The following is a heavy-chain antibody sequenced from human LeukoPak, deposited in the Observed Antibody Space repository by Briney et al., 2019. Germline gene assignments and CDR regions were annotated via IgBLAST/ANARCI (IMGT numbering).Heavy chain of an antibody. J-gene: IGHJ6*02. D-gene: IGHD1-26*01. CDR3: VREIMGSYGGHYYYGIDV. CDR2: IGTGCDT. Sequence: PGGSLRLSCVASGFTFSNYDMHWVRQVQGKGLEWVSAIGTGCDTYYSDSVEGRFTISRENAKISLYLQTNSLEAEDTATYHCVREIMGSYGGHYYYGIDVWGQGTTVTVSS. CDR1: GFTFSNYD. V-gene: IGHV3-13*01.